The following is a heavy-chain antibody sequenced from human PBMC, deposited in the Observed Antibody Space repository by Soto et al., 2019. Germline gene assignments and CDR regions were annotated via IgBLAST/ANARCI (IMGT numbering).Heavy chain of an antibody. J-gene: IGHJ1*01. D-gene: IGHD2-15*01. CDR3: ARQENCSDGICYSEYFQR. Sequence: ASVKVSCKASGYIFTAYSMHWVRQAPGQGLEWMGVVNPSSGSTNYAQKFQGRITLTRDTYTSTVYMDLSSLTSEDTAVYYCARQENCSDGICYSEYFQRRGQGTLVTVSS. CDR2: VNPSSGST. CDR1: GYIFTAYS. V-gene: IGHV1-46*01.